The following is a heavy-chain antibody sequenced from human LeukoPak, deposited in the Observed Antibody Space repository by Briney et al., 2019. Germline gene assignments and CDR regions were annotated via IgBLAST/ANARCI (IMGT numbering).Heavy chain of an antibody. CDR3: ARDRCSSTSCYGWFDP. Sequence: PSETLSLTCTVSGASISSYYWGWIRQPPGKGLEWIGSIYYSGSTYYNPSLKSRVTISVDTSKNQFSLKLSSVTAADTAVYYCARDRCSSTSCYGWFDPWGQGTLVTVSS. D-gene: IGHD2-2*01. J-gene: IGHJ5*02. CDR1: GASISSYY. CDR2: IYYSGST. V-gene: IGHV4-39*07.